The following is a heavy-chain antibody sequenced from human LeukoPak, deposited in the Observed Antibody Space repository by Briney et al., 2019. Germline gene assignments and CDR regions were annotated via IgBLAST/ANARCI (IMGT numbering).Heavy chain of an antibody. V-gene: IGHV3-23*01. Sequence: GGSLRLSCAASGFTFSSYAMSWVRQAPGKGLEWVSAISGSGGSTYYADSVKGRFTISRDNFKNTLYLQMNSLRAEDTAVYYCAKDRSVVITTTLDYWGQGTLVTVSS. CDR2: ISGSGGST. CDR1: GFTFSSYA. CDR3: AKDRSVVITTTLDY. D-gene: IGHD3-22*01. J-gene: IGHJ4*02.